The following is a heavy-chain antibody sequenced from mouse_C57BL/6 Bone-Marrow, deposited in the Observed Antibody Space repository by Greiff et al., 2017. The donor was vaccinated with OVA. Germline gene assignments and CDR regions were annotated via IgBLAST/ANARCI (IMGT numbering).Heavy chain of an antibody. CDR2: IYPGDGDT. CDR3: APVVAHFDY. D-gene: IGHD1-1*01. V-gene: IGHV1-82*01. Sequence: VQGVESGPELVKPGASVKISCKASGYAFSSSWMNWVKQRPGKGLEWIGRIYPGDGDTNYNGKFKGKATLTADKSSSTAYMQLSSLTSEDSAVYFCAPVVAHFDYWGQGTTLTVSS. J-gene: IGHJ2*01. CDR1: GYAFSSSW.